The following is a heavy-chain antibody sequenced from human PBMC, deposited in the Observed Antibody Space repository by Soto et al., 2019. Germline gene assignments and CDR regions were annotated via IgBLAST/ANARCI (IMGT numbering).Heavy chain of an antibody. D-gene: IGHD6-13*01. Sequence: ASVKVSCKASGYTFTIYGIIWVRQAPGQGLEWMGWISAYNGNTNYAQKLQGRVTMTTDTSTDTAYMELSSLRSEDTAVYYCATDRAAGIYYYYYGMDVWGQGTTVTVSS. V-gene: IGHV1-18*01. CDR3: ATDRAAGIYYYYYGMDV. J-gene: IGHJ6*02. CDR1: GYTFTIYG. CDR2: ISAYNGNT.